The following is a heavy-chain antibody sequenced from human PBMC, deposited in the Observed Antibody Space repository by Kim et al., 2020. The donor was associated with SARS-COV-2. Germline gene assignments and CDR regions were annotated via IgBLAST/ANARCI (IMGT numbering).Heavy chain of an antibody. CDR3: TTGDDDLWIQLWLPNY. CDR1: GFTFSNAW. CDR2: IKSKTDGGTT. D-gene: IGHD5-18*01. Sequence: GGSLRLSCAASGFTFSNAWMSWVRQAPGKGLEWVGRIKSKTDGGTTDYAAPVKGRFTISRDDSKNTLYLQMNSLKTEDTAVYYCTTGDDDLWIQLWLPNYWGQGTLVTVSS. V-gene: IGHV3-15*01. J-gene: IGHJ4*02.